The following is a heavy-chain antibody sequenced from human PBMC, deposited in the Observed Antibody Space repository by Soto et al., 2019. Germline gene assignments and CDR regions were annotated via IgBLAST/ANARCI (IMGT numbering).Heavy chain of an antibody. CDR3: VSSVASGAY. J-gene: IGHJ4*02. CDR2: ISSGAGST. D-gene: IGHD5-12*01. CDR1: GLSFRSYA. Sequence: GGSLRLSCVVSGLSFRSYAMSWVRQTPGKGLEWVSSISSGAGSTFYADSVKGRFTISRDNSKNTLYLQLNSLRAEDTALYHCVSSVASGAYWGQGTLVTVSS. V-gene: IGHV3-23*01.